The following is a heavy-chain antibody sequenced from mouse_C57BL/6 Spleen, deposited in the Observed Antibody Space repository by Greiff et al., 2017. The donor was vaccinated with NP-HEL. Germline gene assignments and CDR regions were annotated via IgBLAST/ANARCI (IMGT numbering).Heavy chain of an antibody. Sequence: QVQLQQPGPELVKPGASVKISCKASGYAFSSSWMNWVKQRPGKGLEWIGRIYPGDGDTNYNGKFKGKATLTADKSSSTAYMQLSSLTSEDSAVYFCARELYGQGFAYWGQGTLVTVSA. D-gene: IGHD1-1*01. CDR1: GYAFSSSW. J-gene: IGHJ3*01. CDR2: IYPGDGDT. V-gene: IGHV1-82*01. CDR3: ARELYGQGFAY.